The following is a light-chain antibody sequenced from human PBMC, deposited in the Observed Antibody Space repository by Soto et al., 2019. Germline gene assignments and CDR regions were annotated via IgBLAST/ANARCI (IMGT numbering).Light chain of an antibody. CDR3: CSYAGSYTWV. J-gene: IGLJ3*02. CDR2: DVS. V-gene: IGLV2-11*01. CDR1: GSDVGGYNF. Sequence: QSALTQPRSVSGSPGQSVTISCTGTGSDVGGYNFVSWYQQYPGKAPKVMIYDVSKRPSGVPDRFSGSKSGNTASLTISGLQAEDEADYYCCSYAGSYTWVFGGGTQLTVL.